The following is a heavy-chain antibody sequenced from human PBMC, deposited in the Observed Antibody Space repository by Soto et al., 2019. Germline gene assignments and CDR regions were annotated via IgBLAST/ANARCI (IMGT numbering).Heavy chain of an antibody. Sequence: ASVKVSCKASGCTFSSYAISCVRQAPGQGLEWMGGIIPIFGTANYAQKFQGRVTITADKSTSTAYMELSSLRSEDTAVYYCARSHGTGTDFDYWGQGTLVTVSS. CDR1: GCTFSSYA. CDR3: ARSHGTGTDFDY. V-gene: IGHV1-69*06. J-gene: IGHJ4*02. CDR2: IIPIFGTA. D-gene: IGHD1-1*01.